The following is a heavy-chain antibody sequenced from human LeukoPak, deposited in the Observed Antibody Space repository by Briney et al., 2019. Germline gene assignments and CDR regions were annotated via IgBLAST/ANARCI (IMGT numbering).Heavy chain of an antibody. D-gene: IGHD3-10*01. J-gene: IGHJ5*02. Sequence: SETLSLTCTVSGDSVASGGYYWNWIRQPPGKGLEWIGYIYYSVSTTYNLSLKSRVTISLDTSENQFSLKLTSVTAADTAVYYCARGGRGRNWFDPWGQGTLVTVSS. V-gene: IGHV4-61*08. CDR1: GDSVASGGYY. CDR3: ARGGRGRNWFDP. CDR2: IYYSVST.